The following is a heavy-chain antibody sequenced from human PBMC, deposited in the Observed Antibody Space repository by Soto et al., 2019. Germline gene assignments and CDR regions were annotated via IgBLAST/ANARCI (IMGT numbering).Heavy chain of an antibody. V-gene: IGHV3-9*01. Sequence: GGSLRLSCAASGFTFDDYAMHWVRQAPGKGLEWVSGISWNSGSIGYADSVKGRFTISRDNAKNSLYLQMNSLRAEDTALYYCAKFSRFGELLYDYWGQGTLVTVSS. CDR2: ISWNSGSI. D-gene: IGHD3-10*02. CDR1: GFTFDDYA. J-gene: IGHJ4*02. CDR3: AKFSRFGELLYDY.